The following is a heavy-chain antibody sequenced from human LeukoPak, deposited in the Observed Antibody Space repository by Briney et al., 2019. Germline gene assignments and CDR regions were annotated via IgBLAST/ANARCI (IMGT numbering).Heavy chain of an antibody. D-gene: IGHD3-22*01. J-gene: IGHJ4*02. V-gene: IGHV1-18*01. Sequence: GASVKVSCKAYGYTFTSYGISLVRQAPGQGLEWMGWISAYNGNTNYAQKLQGRVTMTTDTSTSTAYMELRSLRSDDTAVYYCARVEPPPLYDSSGYPDYWGQGTLVTVSS. CDR3: ARVEPPPLYDSSGYPDY. CDR2: ISAYNGNT. CDR1: GYTFTSYG.